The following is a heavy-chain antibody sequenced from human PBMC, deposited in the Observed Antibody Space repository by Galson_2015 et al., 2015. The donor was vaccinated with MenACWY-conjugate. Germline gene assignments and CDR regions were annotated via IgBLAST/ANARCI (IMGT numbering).Heavy chain of an antibody. V-gene: IGHV3-74*01. CDR2: INSDGSST. CDR1: GFTFSSYW. Sequence: SLRLSCAASGFTFSSYWMHWVRQAPGKGLVWVSRINSDGSSTSYADSVKGRFTISRDNAKNTLYLQMNSLRAEDTAVYYCARSLRFGNDAFDIWGQGTMVTVSS. D-gene: IGHD3-16*01. CDR3: ARSLRFGNDAFDI. J-gene: IGHJ3*02.